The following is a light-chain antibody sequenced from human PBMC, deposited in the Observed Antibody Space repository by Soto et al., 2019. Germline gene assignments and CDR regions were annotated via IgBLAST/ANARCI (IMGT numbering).Light chain of an antibody. J-gene: IGKJ4*01. CDR1: QSVSSSS. CDR3: QQYGSSPTLT. V-gene: IGKV3-20*01. Sequence: IVLTQSPGTLSLSPGERATLSCRASQSVSSSSLAWYQQKPGQAPRLLIYGASSRATGIPDRFSGSGSGTDFTLTISRLEPEDFAVYYCQQYGSSPTLTFGGGTKVDIK. CDR2: GAS.